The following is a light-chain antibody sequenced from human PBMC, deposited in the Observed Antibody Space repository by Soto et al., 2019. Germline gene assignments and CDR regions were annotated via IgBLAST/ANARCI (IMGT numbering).Light chain of an antibody. CDR3: QQYDTFPPT. V-gene: IGKV1-33*01. CDR1: QDISNY. CDR2: DAT. Sequence: DIPMTQSPSSLSASVGDRVTITCQASQDISNYLNWYQQKPGKAPKLLIYDATNLETGVSSRFSGSGSGTDFTFSISSLQPEDIATYYCQQYDTFPPTVGGGTKVEIK. J-gene: IGKJ4*01.